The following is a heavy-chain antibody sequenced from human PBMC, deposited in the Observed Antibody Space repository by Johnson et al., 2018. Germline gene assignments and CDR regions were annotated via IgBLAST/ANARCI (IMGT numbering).Heavy chain of an antibody. J-gene: IGHJ3*02. CDR2: INHRGRT. Sequence: QVQLQQWGAGLLRPSETLSLTCAVYGGSFSGYYWNWIRQPPGKGLEWLGEINHRGRTTYNPSLKSRVTISGDTSNNQFSLKLNSVTAADTAVYYCAGFELSWNASDIWGQGTMFTVSS. V-gene: IGHV4-34*01. CDR3: AGFELSWNASDI. D-gene: IGHD3-16*01. CDR1: GGSFSGYY.